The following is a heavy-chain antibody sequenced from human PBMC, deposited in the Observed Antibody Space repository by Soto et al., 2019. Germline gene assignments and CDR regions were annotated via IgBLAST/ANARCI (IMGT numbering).Heavy chain of an antibody. CDR2: ISYDGSNK. CDR3: ARTVYSKGVDAFDL. D-gene: IGHD4-4*01. CDR1: GFTFSSYA. V-gene: IGHV3-30-3*01. J-gene: IGHJ3*01. Sequence: QVQLVESGGGVVQPGRSLRLSCAASGFTFSSYAMHWVRQAPGKGLEWVAVISYDGSNKYYADSVKGRFTISRDNSKNTLYLRMNSLRAEDTAVYYCARTVYSKGVDAFDLWGKGTMVTVSS.